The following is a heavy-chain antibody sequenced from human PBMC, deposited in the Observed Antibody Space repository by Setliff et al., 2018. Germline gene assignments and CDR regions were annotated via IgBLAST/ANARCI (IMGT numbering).Heavy chain of an antibody. J-gene: IGHJ3*02. CDR2: INPSGGLT. Sequence: ASVKVSCKASRYTFNSYAMNWVRQAPGQGLEWMGIINPSGGLTRYAQKFQGRVTMTRDTSTSTVYMEVISLRSEDTAVYFCARDRFYNSWSGTSITAPHDAFDIWGQGTMVTVSS. V-gene: IGHV1-46*02. CDR3: ARDRFYNSWSGTSITAPHDAFDI. D-gene: IGHD3-3*01. CDR1: RYTFNSYA.